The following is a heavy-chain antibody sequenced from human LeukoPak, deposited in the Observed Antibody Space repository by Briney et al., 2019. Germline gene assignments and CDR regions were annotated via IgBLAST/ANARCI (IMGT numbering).Heavy chain of an antibody. Sequence: GASVKVSCKASGGTFSSYAISWVRQAPGQGLEWMGWISAYNGNTNYAQKLQGRVTMTTDTSTSTAYMELRSLRSDDTAVYYCARVMVYGDYAAGWFDPWGQGTLVTVSS. CDR3: ARVMVYGDYAAGWFDP. D-gene: IGHD4-17*01. J-gene: IGHJ5*02. V-gene: IGHV1-18*01. CDR1: GGTFSSYA. CDR2: ISAYNGNT.